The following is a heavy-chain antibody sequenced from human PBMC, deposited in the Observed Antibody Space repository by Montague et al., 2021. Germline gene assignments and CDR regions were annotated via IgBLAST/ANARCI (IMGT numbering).Heavy chain of an antibody. D-gene: IGHD4-17*01. Sequence: SETLSLTCTVSGVSISSSSYYWGWVRQPPGKGLEWIGSIFYSGSTYSNPSLNSRVTISVDTSKNQFSLRLSSVTAADTAVYFCARSTGWRGLHSYFDYWGQGTMVTVSS. CDR3: ARSTGWRGLHSYFDY. V-gene: IGHV4-39*01. J-gene: IGHJ4*02. CDR1: GVSISSSSYY. CDR2: IFYSGST.